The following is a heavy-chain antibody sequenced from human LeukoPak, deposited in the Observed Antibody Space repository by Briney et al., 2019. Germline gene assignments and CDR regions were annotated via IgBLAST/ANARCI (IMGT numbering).Heavy chain of an antibody. D-gene: IGHD4-11*01. CDR1: GGTFSSYA. CDR2: IIPIFGTA. V-gene: IGHV1-69*05. CDR3: ARAAASEYYSPI. J-gene: IGHJ3*02. Sequence: GASVKVSCKASGGTFSSYAISWVRQAPGQRLEWMGGIIPIFGTANYAQKFQGRVTITTDESTSTAYMELSSLRSEDTAVYYCARAAASEYYSPIWGQGTMVTVTS.